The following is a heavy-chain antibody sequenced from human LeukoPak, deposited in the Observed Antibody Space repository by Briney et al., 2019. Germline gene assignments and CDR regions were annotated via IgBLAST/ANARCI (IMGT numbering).Heavy chain of an antibody. J-gene: IGHJ1*01. CDR1: GGSISSGSYY. CDR2: IYYSGST. V-gene: IGHV4-61*01. Sequence: PSQTLSLTCTVSGGSISSGSYYWSWIRQPPGKGLEWIGYIYYSGSTNYNPSLKSRVTISVDTSKNQFSLKLSSVTAADTAVYYCARGSSGWYKSPAEYFQHWGQGTLVTVSS. CDR3: ARGSSGWYKSPAEYFQH. D-gene: IGHD6-19*01.